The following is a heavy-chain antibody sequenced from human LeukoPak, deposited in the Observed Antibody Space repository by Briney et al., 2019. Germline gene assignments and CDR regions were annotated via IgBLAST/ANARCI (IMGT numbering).Heavy chain of an antibody. J-gene: IGHJ6*03. CDR3: ATEKKTYFYESSGQAHYYFYYYMDV. CDR2: IIPISGTA. CDR1: GGTFSSYA. Sequence: SVKVSCKASGGTFSSYAISWVRQAPGQGLEWMGGIIPISGTANYAQKFQGRVTITADESTSTAYMELSSLRSEDTTVYYCATEKKTYFYESSGQAHYYFYYYMDVWGKGTTVTISS. D-gene: IGHD3-22*01. V-gene: IGHV1-69*13.